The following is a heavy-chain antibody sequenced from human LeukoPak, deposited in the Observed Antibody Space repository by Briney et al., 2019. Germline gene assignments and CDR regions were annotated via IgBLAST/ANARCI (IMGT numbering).Heavy chain of an antibody. CDR1: GLTFSSYG. Sequence: GGSLRLSCAASGLTFSSYGMHWVRQASGKGLEWVAVILNDGNNKYYADSVKGRFTISRDNSKNTLYLQMNSLRAEDTAVYYCAKEITMLRGVIGPANYWGQGTLVTVSS. V-gene: IGHV3-30*18. J-gene: IGHJ4*02. CDR2: ILNDGNNK. D-gene: IGHD3-10*01. CDR3: AKEITMLRGVIGPANY.